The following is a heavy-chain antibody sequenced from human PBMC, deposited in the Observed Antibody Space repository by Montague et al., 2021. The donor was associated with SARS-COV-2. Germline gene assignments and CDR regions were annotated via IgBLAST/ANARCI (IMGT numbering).Heavy chain of an antibody. CDR2: IYHSGST. V-gene: IGHV4-4*02. D-gene: IGHD3-10*01. CDR1: GGSISSSNW. Sequence: SETLSLTCAVSGGSISSSNWWSWVRQPPGKGLEWIGEIYHSGSTNFNPSLNRRYNISVDTSKNQFSVKLSSVTAAETAVYYCARPHGSGPGIDAFDIWGQGTMVTVSS. J-gene: IGHJ3*02. CDR3: ARPHGSGPGIDAFDI.